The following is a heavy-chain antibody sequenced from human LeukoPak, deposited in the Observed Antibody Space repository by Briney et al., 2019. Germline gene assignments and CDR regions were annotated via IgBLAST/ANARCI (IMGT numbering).Heavy chain of an antibody. Sequence: QPGGSLRLSCAASGFTFSSYSMNWVRQAPGKGLEWVSAISGSGGSTYYADSVKGRFTISRDNSKNTLYLQMNSLRAEDTALYYCAKSSYYDTSGSYREYYFDYWGQGALVTVSS. CDR3: AKSSYYDTSGSYREYYFDY. V-gene: IGHV3-23*01. CDR1: GFTFSSYS. J-gene: IGHJ4*02. CDR2: ISGSGGST. D-gene: IGHD3-22*01.